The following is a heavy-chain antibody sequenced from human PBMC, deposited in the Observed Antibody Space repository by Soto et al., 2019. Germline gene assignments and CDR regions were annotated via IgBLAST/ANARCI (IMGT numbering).Heavy chain of an antibody. Sequence: SQTLSLTCAISGDSVSSNSAAWNWIRQSPSRGLEWLGRTYYRSKWYNDYAVSVKSRITINPDTSKNQFSLQLNSVTPEDTAVYYCARDPTTRYGDYTVNAFDIWGQGTMVTVSS. CDR3: ARDPTTRYGDYTVNAFDI. CDR2: TYYRSKWYN. J-gene: IGHJ3*02. D-gene: IGHD4-17*01. CDR1: GDSVSSNSAA. V-gene: IGHV6-1*01.